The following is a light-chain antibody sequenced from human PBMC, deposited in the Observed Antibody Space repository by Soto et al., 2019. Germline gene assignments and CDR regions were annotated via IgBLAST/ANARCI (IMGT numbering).Light chain of an antibody. CDR1: QSISSW. CDR3: QQYNDNWT. CDR2: KAS. J-gene: IGKJ1*01. Sequence: DIQMTQSPSTLSASVGDRVTITCRASQSISSWLAWYQQKPGKAPKLLIYKASTLQSGVPSRFISSESGTEFTLAISSLQPDDSASYYCQQYNDNWTFSQGTKVEIK. V-gene: IGKV1-5*03.